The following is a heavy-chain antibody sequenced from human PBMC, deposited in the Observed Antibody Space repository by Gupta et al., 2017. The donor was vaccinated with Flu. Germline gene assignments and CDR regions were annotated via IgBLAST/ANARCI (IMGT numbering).Heavy chain of an antibody. Sequence: WVRQAPGKGLEWVSSISSTSTYIYYADSVKGRFAISRDNAKSSLYLDMDSLGVEDTAKYYCASGADPLQCGGGGCNAGLLYWGQGTLVPVSS. CDR3: ASGADPLQCGGGGCNAGLLY. J-gene: IGHJ4*02. D-gene: IGHD2-15*01. CDR2: ISSTSTYI. V-gene: IGHV3-21*01.